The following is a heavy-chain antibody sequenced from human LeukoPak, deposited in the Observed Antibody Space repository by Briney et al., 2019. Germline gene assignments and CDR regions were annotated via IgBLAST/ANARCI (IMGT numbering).Heavy chain of an antibody. Sequence: PSETLSLTCIVSGGSISPYYWSWIRQPPGSGLEWIGYISYTGSTDYNPSLKSRVTISVDMSKNQFSLKVSSVTAADTAVYYCARGSVYFDSWGQGTLVTVSS. CDR1: GGSISPYY. J-gene: IGHJ4*02. CDR2: ISYTGST. CDR3: ARGSVYFDS. V-gene: IGHV4-59*01.